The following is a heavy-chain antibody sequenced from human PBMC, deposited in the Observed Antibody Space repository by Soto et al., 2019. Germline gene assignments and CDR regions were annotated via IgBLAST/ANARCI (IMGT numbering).Heavy chain of an antibody. V-gene: IGHV4-34*01. CDR1: GGSFSGYY. D-gene: IGHD2-2*01. CDR3: ARGGYCSSTSWQGVYCFDP. CDR2: INHSGST. Sequence: SETLPLTCAVYGGSFSGYYWSWISPPQGKGLEWIGEINHSGSTNYNPSLKSRVTISVDTSKNQFSLKLSSVTAADTAVYYCARGGYCSSTSWQGVYCFDPWGHGTLVTVSS. J-gene: IGHJ5*02.